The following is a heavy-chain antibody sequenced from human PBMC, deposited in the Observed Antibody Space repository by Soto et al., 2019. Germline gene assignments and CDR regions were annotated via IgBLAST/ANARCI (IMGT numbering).Heavy chain of an antibody. V-gene: IGHV4-34*01. CDR1: GESFSGSY. J-gene: IGHJ4*02. CDR2: IDHSGST. Sequence: SETLSLTCVVYGESFSGSYWSWFRQPPGKRLEWIGDIDHSGSTHYNPSLKSRLTISEDTSKNHFSLSLSAVTAADAGTYFCSRGRPPRYWGQGTLVTVSS. CDR3: SRGRPPRY.